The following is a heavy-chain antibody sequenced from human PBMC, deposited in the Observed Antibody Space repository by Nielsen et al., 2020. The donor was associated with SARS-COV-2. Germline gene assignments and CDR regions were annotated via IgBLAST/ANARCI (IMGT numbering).Heavy chain of an antibody. CDR1: GGSFSGYY. D-gene: IGHD3-10*01. Sequence: SETLSLTCAVYGGSFSGYYWSWIRQPPGKGLEWIGEINHSGSTNYNPSLKSRVTISVDTSKNQFSLQLNSVTPEDTAVYYCARDRPDYYGSGSYWFDPWGQGTLVTVSS. CDR2: INHSGST. V-gene: IGHV4-34*01. CDR3: ARDRPDYYGSGSYWFDP. J-gene: IGHJ5*02.